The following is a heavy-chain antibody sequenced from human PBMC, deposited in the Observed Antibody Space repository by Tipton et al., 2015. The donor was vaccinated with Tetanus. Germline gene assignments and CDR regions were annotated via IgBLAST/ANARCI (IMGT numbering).Heavy chain of an antibody. CDR1: GGSSSSFY. CDR3: AILPKHWQAARGVP. Sequence: TLSLTCAVSGGSSSSFYWSWIRQPPGGGLEWIGQFNQRGTTYNPSLNRRATISVDSSATQLSLSLTSVTAADTAVYFCAILPKHWQAARGVPWGQGVLVTVSS. CDR2: FNQRGT. V-gene: IGHV4-34*01. D-gene: IGHD1-1*01. J-gene: IGHJ5*02.